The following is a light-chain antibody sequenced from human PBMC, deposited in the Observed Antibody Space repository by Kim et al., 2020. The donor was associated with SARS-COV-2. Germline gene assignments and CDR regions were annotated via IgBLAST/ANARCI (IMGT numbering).Light chain of an antibody. J-gene: IGKJ5*01. V-gene: IGKV1-39*01. CDR2: AAT. Sequence: SVGDRVTITCRASQSISSYLNWYQQKPGKSPKLLIYAATSLHSGVPSRFSGSRSGTDFTLTISSLQPEDFATYYCQQTYTTPPNTFGQGTRLEIK. CDR3: QQTYTTPPNT. CDR1: QSISSY.